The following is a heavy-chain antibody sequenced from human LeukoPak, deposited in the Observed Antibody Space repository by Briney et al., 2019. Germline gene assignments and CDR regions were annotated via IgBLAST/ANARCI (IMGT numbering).Heavy chain of an antibody. V-gene: IGHV1-2*02. J-gene: IGHJ4*02. CDR3: ATVAPYGDYSRLFDY. Sequence: ASVKVSCKASGYTFTGYYMHWVRQAPGQGLEWMGWINPNSGGTNYAQKFQGRVTMTRDTSISTAYMELSRLRSEDTAVYYCATVAPYGDYSRLFDYWGQGTLVTVSS. CDR2: INPNSGGT. D-gene: IGHD4-17*01. CDR1: GYTFTGYY.